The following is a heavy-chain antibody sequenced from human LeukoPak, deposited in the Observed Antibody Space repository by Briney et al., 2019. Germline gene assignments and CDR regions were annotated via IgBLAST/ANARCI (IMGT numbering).Heavy chain of an antibody. CDR1: GYTFTSYY. Sequence: GASVKVSCKASGYTFTSYYMHWVRQAPGQGLEWMGWTNPKSGDTKYAQRFQGRVTMTRDTSITTAYMELSDLRSDDTAVYYCARGRFKAVAGTGLGYWGRGTLVTVSS. D-gene: IGHD6-19*01. V-gene: IGHV1-2*02. J-gene: IGHJ4*02. CDR3: ARGRFKAVAGTGLGY. CDR2: TNPKSGDT.